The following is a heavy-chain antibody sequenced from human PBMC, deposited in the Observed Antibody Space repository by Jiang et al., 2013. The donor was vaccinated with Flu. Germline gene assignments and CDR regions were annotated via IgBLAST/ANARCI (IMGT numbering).Heavy chain of an antibody. V-gene: IGHV5-51*01. J-gene: IGHJ6*04. Sequence: GWVRQMPGKGLEWMGIIFPGDSDTRYSPSFQGQVTISVDKSIGTAYLQWSSLKASDTAIYYCARLPRGYSYLDVWGNGTTVIVSS. CDR2: IFPGDSDT. D-gene: IGHD5-18*01. CDR3: ARLPRGYSYLDV.